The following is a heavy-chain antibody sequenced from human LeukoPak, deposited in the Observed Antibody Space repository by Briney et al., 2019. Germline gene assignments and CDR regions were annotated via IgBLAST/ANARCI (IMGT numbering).Heavy chain of an antibody. J-gene: IGHJ3*02. CDR3: ARDSGTYSYGTFDI. Sequence: GGSLRLSCAASGFTVTDYYMTWIRQAPGKGLVWVSYISSSGNTIYYGDFVKGRFTISRDNAKNSLVLQMNSLRAEDTAVYYCARDSGTYSYGTFDIWGQGTVVTVSS. V-gene: IGHV3-11*01. D-gene: IGHD1-26*01. CDR2: ISSSGNTI. CDR1: GFTVTDYY.